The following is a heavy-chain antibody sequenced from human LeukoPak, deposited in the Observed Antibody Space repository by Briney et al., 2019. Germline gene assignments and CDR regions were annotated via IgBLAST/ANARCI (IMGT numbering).Heavy chain of an antibody. CDR3: ARYPKSSYYYYGMDV. V-gene: IGHV4-34*01. CDR1: GGSFSGYY. Sequence: PSETLSLTCAAYGGSFSGYYWSWIRQPPGKGLEWIGEINHSGSTNYNPSLKSRVTISVDTSKNQFSLKLSSVTAADTAVYYCARYPKSSYYYYGMDVWGQGTTVTVSS. J-gene: IGHJ6*02. CDR2: INHSGST.